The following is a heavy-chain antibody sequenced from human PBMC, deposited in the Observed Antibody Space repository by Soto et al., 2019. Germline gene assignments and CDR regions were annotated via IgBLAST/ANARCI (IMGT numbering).Heavy chain of an antibody. D-gene: IGHD3-10*01. CDR2: ISNDGSNK. V-gene: IGHV3-30*03. CDR1: GFSFSTYG. Sequence: PGGSLRLSCAASGFSFSTYGMHWVRQAPGKGLEWVAFISNDGSNKYYADYVKGRFTISRDNSKNTLYLQMNSLRAEDTAVYYCARQPYGSGSYDYWGQGTLVTVSS. J-gene: IGHJ4*02. CDR3: ARQPYGSGSYDY.